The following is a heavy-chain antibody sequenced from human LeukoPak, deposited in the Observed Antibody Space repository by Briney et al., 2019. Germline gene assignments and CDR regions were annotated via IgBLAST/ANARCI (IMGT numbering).Heavy chain of an antibody. CDR2: IYTSGST. V-gene: IGHV4-59*01. D-gene: IGHD3-22*01. CDR3: ARDRLDSSGYPDN. Sequence: SETLSLTCTVSGGSISSYYWSWIRQPPGKGLEWIGYIYTSGSTNYNPSLKSRVTISVDTSKKQFSLKLSSVTAADTAVYYCARDRLDSSGYPDNWGQGTLVTVSS. CDR1: GGSISSYY. J-gene: IGHJ4*02.